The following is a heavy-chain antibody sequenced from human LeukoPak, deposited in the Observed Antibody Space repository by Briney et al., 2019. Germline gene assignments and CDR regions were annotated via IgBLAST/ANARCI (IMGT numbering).Heavy chain of an antibody. CDR3: ARFWTYCSSTSCYYYFDY. J-gene: IGHJ4*02. V-gene: IGHV1-18*01. Sequence: GASVKVSCKASGYTFTSYGISWVRQAPGQGLEWMGWISAYNGNTNYAQKLQGRVTMTTDTSTSTAYMEPRSLRSDDPAVYYCARFWTYCSSTSCYYYFDYWGQGTLVTVSS. CDR1: GYTFTSYG. CDR2: ISAYNGNT. D-gene: IGHD2-2*01.